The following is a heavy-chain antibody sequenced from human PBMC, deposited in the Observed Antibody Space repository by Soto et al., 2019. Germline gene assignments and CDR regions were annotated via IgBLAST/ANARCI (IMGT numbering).Heavy chain of an antibody. CDR1: GFTFRKFW. CDR2: ISSDGTTT. J-gene: IGHJ1*01. Sequence: EVQLVQSGGGLAQPGKSLRLSCAASGFTFRKFWMHWVRQVPGKGPVWVSYISSDGTTTDYADSVKGRFTISRDNANDALYLEMDSLRAEDTAVYYCAIQDCTNDVCLEAAVTVGGALESWGQGTLVTVSS. CDR3: AIQDCTNDVCLEAAVTVGGALES. D-gene: IGHD2-8*01. V-gene: IGHV3-74*01.